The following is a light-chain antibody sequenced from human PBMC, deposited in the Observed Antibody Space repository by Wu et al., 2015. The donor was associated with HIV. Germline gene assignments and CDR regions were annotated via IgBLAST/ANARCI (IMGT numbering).Light chain of an antibody. CDR2: DAS. CDR1: QDISNY. J-gene: IGKJ4*01. Sequence: DIQMTQSPSSLSASVGDRVTITCQASQDISNYLNWYQQKVGKAPKLLIYDASNLETGVPSRFSGSGSGTDFTFTISSLQPEDIATYYCQQYDNRSPVSLFGGGTKVEIK. CDR3: QQYDNRSPVSL. V-gene: IGKV1-33*01.